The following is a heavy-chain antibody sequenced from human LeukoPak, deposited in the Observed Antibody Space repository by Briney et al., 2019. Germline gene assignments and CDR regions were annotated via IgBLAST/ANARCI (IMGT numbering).Heavy chain of an antibody. J-gene: IGHJ4*02. CDR2: IKEDGSEK. D-gene: IGHD1-1*01. CDR3: AKDTPVAGYDY. V-gene: IGHV3-7*01. CDR1: GFTFSSNW. Sequence: GGSLRLSCAASGFTFSSNWMTWVRQAPGKGLEWVANIKEDGSEKYYVDSVKGRFTISRDNAKNSLYLQMNSLRADDTAVYYCAKDTPVAGYDYWGQGTLVTVFS.